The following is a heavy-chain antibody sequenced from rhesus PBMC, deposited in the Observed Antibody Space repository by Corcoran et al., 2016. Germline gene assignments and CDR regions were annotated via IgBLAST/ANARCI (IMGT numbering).Heavy chain of an antibody. CDR2: IYSSRGNT. Sequence: QLQLQESGPGLFKPSETLSLTCAVSGGSISGGYRWGWIRRPPGKGLLWIGSIYSSRGNTYYNPSLKRPSTISTDTSKNQFSLKLSSVTAADTAVYYCAGDSDLDYWGQGVLVTVSS. D-gene: IGHD3S6*01. J-gene: IGHJ4*01. CDR3: AGDSDLDY. CDR1: GGSISGGYR. V-gene: IGHV4S7*01.